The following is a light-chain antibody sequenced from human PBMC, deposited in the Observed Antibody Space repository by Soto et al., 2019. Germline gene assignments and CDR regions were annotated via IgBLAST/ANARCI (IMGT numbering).Light chain of an antibody. J-gene: IGLJ1*01. CDR2: KGS. Sequence: QSALTQPASVSGSPGQSITISCTGTDSDVGSYNLVSWYQQHPGKATKLVIYKGSERPSADSKRFSGSKSGNTASLTISGIQADDEADYYCCSYAGSSTFYVFGTGTKVNVL. V-gene: IGLV2-23*01. CDR1: DSDVGSYNL. CDR3: CSYAGSSTFYV.